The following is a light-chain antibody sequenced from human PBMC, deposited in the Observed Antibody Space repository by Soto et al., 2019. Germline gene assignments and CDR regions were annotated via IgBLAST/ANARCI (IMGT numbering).Light chain of an antibody. CDR2: ASS. V-gene: IGKV3-20*01. Sequence: EILLTQSPCTLSLSPGERATLSCKTSQSRGSNFLAWYQHKPGHAPSLLIYASSNRATGIPDRFSGSASGTDFTLTINRLEPEDFAVYYCQLYGISPHFGQGTRLEIK. CDR1: QSRGSNF. CDR3: QLYGISPH. J-gene: IGKJ5*01.